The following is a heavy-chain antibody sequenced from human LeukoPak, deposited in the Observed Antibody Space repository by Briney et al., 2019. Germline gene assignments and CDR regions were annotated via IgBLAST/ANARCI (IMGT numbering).Heavy chain of an antibody. J-gene: IGHJ4*02. Sequence: SETLSLTCAVYGGSFSGYYWSWIRQPPRKGLEWIGEINHSGSTNYNPSLKSRVTISVDTSKNQFSLKLSSVTAADTAVYYCARTHYDFWSGYYNYWGQGTLVTVSS. V-gene: IGHV4-34*01. CDR3: ARTHYDFWSGYYNY. CDR1: GGSFSGYY. D-gene: IGHD3-3*01. CDR2: INHSGST.